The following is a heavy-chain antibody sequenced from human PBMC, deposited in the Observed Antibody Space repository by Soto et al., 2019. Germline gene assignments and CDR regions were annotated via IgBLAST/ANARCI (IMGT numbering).Heavy chain of an antibody. J-gene: IGHJ4*02. CDR3: ARVLFSRTRIAALGY. CDR1: GFTFSSYA. CDR2: ISYDGSNK. Sequence: GYLRLSCAASGFTFSSYAMHWVRQAPGKGLEWVAVISYDGSNKYYADSVKGRFTISRDNSKNTLYLQMNSLRAEDTAVYYCARVLFSRTRIAALGYWGQGTLVTVSS. V-gene: IGHV3-30-3*01. D-gene: IGHD6-6*01.